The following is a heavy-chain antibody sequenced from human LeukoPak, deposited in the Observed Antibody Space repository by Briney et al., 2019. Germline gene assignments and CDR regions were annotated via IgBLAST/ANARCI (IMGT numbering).Heavy chain of an antibody. Sequence: ASVKVSCKASGYTFTGYYMHWVRQAPGQGLEWMGWINPNSGGTNYAQKFQGRVTMTRDTSISTAYMELSRRRSDDTGVYYCARDVGIAAAGYYYYYYMDVWGKGTTVTVSS. CDR2: INPNSGGT. CDR1: GYTFTGYY. D-gene: IGHD6-13*01. J-gene: IGHJ6*03. CDR3: ARDVGIAAAGYYYYYYMDV. V-gene: IGHV1-2*02.